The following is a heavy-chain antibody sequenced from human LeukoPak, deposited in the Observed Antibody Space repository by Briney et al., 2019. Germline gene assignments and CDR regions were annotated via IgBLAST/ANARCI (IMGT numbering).Heavy chain of an antibody. V-gene: IGHV3-11*06. D-gene: IGHD2-2*01. CDR2: ISSSSSYT. CDR3: ARAYCTSTTCWGYFDY. Sequence: GGSLRLSCAASGFTFSDYHMSWIRQAPGKGLEWVSYISSSSSYTNYADSVKGRFTISRDNAKNSLYLQMNSLRAEDTAVYYCARAYCTSTTCWGYFDYWGQGTLVTVSS. J-gene: IGHJ4*02. CDR1: GFTFSDYH.